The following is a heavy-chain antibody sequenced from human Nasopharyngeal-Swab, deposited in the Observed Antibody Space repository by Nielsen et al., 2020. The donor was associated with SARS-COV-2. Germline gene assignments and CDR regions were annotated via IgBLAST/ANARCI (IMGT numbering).Heavy chain of an antibody. CDR2: ISWNSGSI. CDR3: AKDPFGYDSSGFASY. Sequence: GGFLRLSCAASGFTFDDYAMHWVRQAPGKGLEWVSGISWNSGSIGYADSVKGRFTISRDNAKNSLYLQMNSLRAEDTALYYCAKDPFGYDSSGFASYWGQGTLVTVSS. CDR1: GFTFDDYA. J-gene: IGHJ4*02. V-gene: IGHV3-9*01. D-gene: IGHD3-22*01.